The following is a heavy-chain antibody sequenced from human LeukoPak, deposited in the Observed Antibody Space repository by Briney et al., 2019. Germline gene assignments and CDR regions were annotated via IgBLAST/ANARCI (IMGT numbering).Heavy chain of an antibody. D-gene: IGHD3-10*01. CDR1: GGTFSSYA. V-gene: IGHV1-8*03. Sequence: GASVKVSCKASGGTFSSYAISWVRQAPGQGLEWMGWMNPNSGNTGYAQKFQGRVTITRNTSISTAYMELSSLRSEDTAVYYCARIGDWFDPWGQGTLVTVSS. CDR2: MNPNSGNT. CDR3: ARIGDWFDP. J-gene: IGHJ5*02.